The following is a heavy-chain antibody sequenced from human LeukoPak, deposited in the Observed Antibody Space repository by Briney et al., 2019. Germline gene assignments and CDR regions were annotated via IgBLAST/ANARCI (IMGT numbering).Heavy chain of an antibody. Sequence: GGSLRLSCAASGFTFSSYGMHWVRQAPGKGLEWVAFIQYDGTNKYYADSVKGRFTISRDNSKNTLYLQMNSLRAEDTAVYYCARGQHRVDYSNDGFDIWGQGTMVTVSS. CDR2: IQYDGTNK. V-gene: IGHV3-30*02. J-gene: IGHJ3*02. CDR3: ARGQHRVDYSNDGFDI. D-gene: IGHD2-2*01. CDR1: GFTFSSYG.